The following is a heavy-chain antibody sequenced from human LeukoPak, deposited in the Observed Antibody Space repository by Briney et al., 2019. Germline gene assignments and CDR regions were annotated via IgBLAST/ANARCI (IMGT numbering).Heavy chain of an antibody. J-gene: IGHJ4*02. CDR2: ISYDGSNK. D-gene: IGHD4-23*01. CDR1: GFTFSSYA. CDR3: XXXXXXLRWLLDY. Sequence: GGSLRLSCAASGFTFSSYAMQWVRQARGKGLEWVAVISYDGSNKYYADSVKGRFTISRDNSKNTLYLQVNSLRAEDTAVYYXXXXXXXLRWLLDYWGQGTLVTVSS. V-gene: IGHV3-30-3*01.